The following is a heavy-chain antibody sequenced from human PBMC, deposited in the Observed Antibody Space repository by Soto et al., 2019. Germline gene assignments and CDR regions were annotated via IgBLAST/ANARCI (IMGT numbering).Heavy chain of an antibody. D-gene: IGHD4-17*01. CDR1: GGSISSGGYS. J-gene: IGHJ6*02. Sequence: QLQLQASGSGLVKPSQTLSLTCAVSGGSISSGGYSWSWIRQPPGKGLEWIGYIYHSGSTYYNPALNNGVTKSVDRSKNRFSRRVTAVTAADTAVYHRARVLGESPYYYYYGMAVWGQGTTVTVSS. CDR2: IYHSGST. V-gene: IGHV4-30-2*01. CDR3: ARVLGESPYYYYYGMAV.